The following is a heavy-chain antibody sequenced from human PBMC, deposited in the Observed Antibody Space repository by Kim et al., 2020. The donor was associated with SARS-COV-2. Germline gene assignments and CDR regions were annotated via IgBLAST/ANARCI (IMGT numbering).Heavy chain of an antibody. Sequence: ASVKVSCKASGYTFTSYDINWVRQATGQGLEWMGWMNPNSGNTGYAQKFQGRVTMTRNTSISTAYMELSSLRSEDTAVYYCARGRKSHRIRIAVAGVDYWGQGTLVTVSS. J-gene: IGHJ4*02. V-gene: IGHV1-8*01. D-gene: IGHD6-19*01. CDR3: ARGRKSHRIRIAVAGVDY. CDR1: GYTFTSYD. CDR2: MNPNSGNT.